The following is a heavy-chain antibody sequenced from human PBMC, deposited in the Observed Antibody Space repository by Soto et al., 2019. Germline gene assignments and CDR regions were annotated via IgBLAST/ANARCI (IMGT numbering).Heavy chain of an antibody. CDR3: AKNVFLVYSPFDY. V-gene: IGHV3-23*01. J-gene: IGHJ4*02. Sequence: PGGSLRLSCAASGFTFSSYAMSWVRQAPGKGLEWVSAISGSGGSTYYAGSVKGRFTISRDNSKNTLYLQMNSLRAEDTAVYYCAKNVFLVYSPFDYWGQGTLVTVSS. CDR2: ISGSGGST. D-gene: IGHD3-3*01. CDR1: GFTFSSYA.